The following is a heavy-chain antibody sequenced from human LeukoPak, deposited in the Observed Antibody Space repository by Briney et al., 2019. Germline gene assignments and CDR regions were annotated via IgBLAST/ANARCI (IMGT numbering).Heavy chain of an antibody. CDR1: GFTFSSYS. Sequence: GGSLRLSCAASGFTFSSYSMNWVRQAPGKGLEWVSYISSSGSTIYYADSVKGRFTISRDNAKNSLYLQMNSLRAEDTAVYYCAGRPTKAYCSGGSCYFDYWGQGTLVTVSS. J-gene: IGHJ4*02. CDR2: ISSSGSTI. CDR3: AGRPTKAYCSGGSCYFDY. V-gene: IGHV3-48*04. D-gene: IGHD2-15*01.